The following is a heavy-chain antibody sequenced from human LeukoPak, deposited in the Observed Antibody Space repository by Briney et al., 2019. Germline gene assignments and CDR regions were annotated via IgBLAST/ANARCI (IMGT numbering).Heavy chain of an antibody. CDR3: ARGLGLVRGVIITSFDY. CDR2: MSPNSGNT. CDR1: GYTFTSYD. J-gene: IGHJ4*02. Sequence: GASVKVSCKASGYTFTSYDINWARQATGQGLEWMGWMSPNSGNTGYAQKFQGRVTMTRNTSISTAYMELSSLRSEDTAVYYCARGLGLVRGVIITSFDYWGQGTLVTVSS. V-gene: IGHV1-8*01. D-gene: IGHD3-10*01.